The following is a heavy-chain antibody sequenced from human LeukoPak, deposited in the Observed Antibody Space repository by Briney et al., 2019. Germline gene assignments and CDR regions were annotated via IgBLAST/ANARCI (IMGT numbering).Heavy chain of an antibody. Sequence: ATVTVSCRASGYTFTSYGIIWVRQAPGQGLEWMGWISAYNGNTNYAQKLQGRVTMTTDTSTGTAYMELRSLRSDDTAVYYCARASILWFGELYRLDYWGQGTLVTVSS. CDR3: ARASILWFGELYRLDY. D-gene: IGHD3-10*01. CDR1: GYTFTSYG. CDR2: ISAYNGNT. V-gene: IGHV1-18*04. J-gene: IGHJ4*02.